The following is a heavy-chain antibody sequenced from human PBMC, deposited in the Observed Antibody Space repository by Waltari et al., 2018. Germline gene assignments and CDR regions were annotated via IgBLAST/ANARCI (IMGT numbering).Heavy chain of an antibody. J-gene: IGHJ4*02. CDR1: GDTFSSNT. Sequence: QVQLVQSGAEVKKPGSSVKVSCKASGDTFSSNTISWVRQAPGQGLEWIGGITPILGKKKYTKNSQGRLTIFGEEPMNTVYMELNTRKSGDTAVYYCGREGPGGGGSYYWGQGTRVTVSS. V-gene: IGHV1-69*12. CDR2: ITPILGKK. D-gene: IGHD1-26*01. CDR3: GREGPGGGGSYY.